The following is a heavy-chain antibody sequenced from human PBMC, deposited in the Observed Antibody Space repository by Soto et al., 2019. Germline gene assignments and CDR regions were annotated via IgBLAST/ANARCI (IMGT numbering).Heavy chain of an antibody. CDR3: AKAANWNYQGITFDY. D-gene: IGHD1-7*01. CDR2: ISGSGGST. Sequence: GESLKISCAASGFTFSSYAMSWVRQAPGKGLEWVSAISGSGGSTYYADSVKGRFTISRDNSKNTLYLQMNSLRAEDTAVYYCAKAANWNYQGITFDYWGQGTLVTVSS. V-gene: IGHV3-23*01. J-gene: IGHJ4*02. CDR1: GFTFSSYA.